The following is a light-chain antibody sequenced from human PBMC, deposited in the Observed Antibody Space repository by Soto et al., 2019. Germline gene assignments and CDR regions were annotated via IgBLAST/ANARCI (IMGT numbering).Light chain of an antibody. CDR2: QAS. V-gene: IGKV1-5*03. CDR1: QSIRSW. CDR3: QQYDSYPLT. Sequence: DIPMTQSPSTLSASVEDGVTITCRASQSIRSWLAWYQQKPGKAPKLLIYQASSLESGVPSRFSGSGSGTEFTPTISSLQPDDFATYYCQQYDSYPLTFGGGTKVEIK. J-gene: IGKJ4*01.